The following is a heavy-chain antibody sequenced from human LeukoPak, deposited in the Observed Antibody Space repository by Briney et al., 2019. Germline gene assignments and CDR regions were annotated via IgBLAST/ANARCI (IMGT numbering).Heavy chain of an antibody. CDR2: ISWNSGSI. CDR3: AKDIRSGWYLPLFDY. CDR1: GFTFDDYA. V-gene: IGHV3-9*01. D-gene: IGHD6-19*01. J-gene: IGHJ4*02. Sequence: PGRSLRLSCAASGFTFDDYAMHWVRQAPGKGLEWVSGISWNSGSIGYADSVKGRFTISRDNAKNSLSLQMNSLRAEDTALYYCAKDIRSGWYLPLFDYWGQGTLVTVSS.